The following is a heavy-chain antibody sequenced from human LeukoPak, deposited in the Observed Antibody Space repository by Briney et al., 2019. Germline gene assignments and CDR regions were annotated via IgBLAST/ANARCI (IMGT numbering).Heavy chain of an antibody. J-gene: IGHJ4*02. V-gene: IGHV4-34*01. Sequence: PSETLSLTCAVYGGSFSGYYWSWIRQHPGKGLEWPGEINHSGSTNYNPSLKSRVTISVDTSKNQFSLKLSSVTAADTAVYYCARAPYGDYVGVYFDYWGQGTLVTVSS. D-gene: IGHD4-17*01. CDR2: INHSGST. CDR3: ARAPYGDYVGVYFDY. CDR1: GGSFSGYY.